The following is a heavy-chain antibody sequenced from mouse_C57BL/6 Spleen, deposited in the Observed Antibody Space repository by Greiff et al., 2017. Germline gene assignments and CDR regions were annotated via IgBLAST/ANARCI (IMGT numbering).Heavy chain of an antibody. J-gene: IGHJ2*01. D-gene: IGHD3-2*02. CDR3: ARGALRLRWYFDY. CDR1: GFTFSDYG. CDR2: ISSGSSTI. Sequence: EVKLVESGGGLVKPGGSLKLSCAASGFTFSDYGMHWVRQAPEKGLEWVAYISSGSSTIYYADTVKGRFTISRDNAKNTLFLQMTSLRSEDTAMYYCARGALRLRWYFDYWGQGTTLTVSS. V-gene: IGHV5-17*01.